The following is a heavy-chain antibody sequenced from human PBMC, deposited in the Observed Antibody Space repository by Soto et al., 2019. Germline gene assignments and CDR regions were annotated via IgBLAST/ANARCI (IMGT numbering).Heavy chain of an antibody. CDR1: GFSLSTSGVG. CDR2: IYWDDDK. V-gene: IGHV2-5*02. Sequence: QITLKESGPTLVKPTQTLTLTCTFSGFSLSTSGVGVGWIRQPPGKALEWLAVIYWDDDKRYSPSPESRLTITKDTSKNQAVLTMTNMDPVDTATSYCAHQVAPRIFYVWGQGTMVTVSS. D-gene: IGHD2-15*01. J-gene: IGHJ3*01. CDR3: AHQVAPRIFYV.